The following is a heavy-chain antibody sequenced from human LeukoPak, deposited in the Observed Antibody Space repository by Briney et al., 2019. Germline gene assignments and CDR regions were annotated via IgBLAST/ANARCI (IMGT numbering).Heavy chain of an antibody. V-gene: IGHV3-74*01. CDR2: INTDGSST. D-gene: IGHD6-13*01. CDR3: ARATYSSSWYRVELYYYYYYMDV. J-gene: IGHJ6*03. CDR1: GFTFSSYW. Sequence: GGSLRLSCAASGFTFSSYWMHWVRQAPGKGLVWVSRINTDGSSTSYADSVKGRFTISRDNAKNTLYLQMNSLRAEDTAVYYCARATYSSSWYRVELYYYYYYMDVWGKGTTVTVSS.